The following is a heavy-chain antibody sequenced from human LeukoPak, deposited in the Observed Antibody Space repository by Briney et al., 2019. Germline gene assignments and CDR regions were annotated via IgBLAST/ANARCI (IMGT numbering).Heavy chain of an antibody. J-gene: IGHJ4*02. V-gene: IGHV3-23*01. CDR3: AKGAPNYYDSSGYYHY. D-gene: IGHD3-22*01. Sequence: GGSLRLSCAASGFTFSSYAMSWVRQAPGKGLEGVSAISGSGGSTYYADSVKGRFTISRDNSKNTLYLQMNSLRAEDTAVYYCAKGAPNYYDSSGYYHYWGQGTLVTVSS. CDR2: ISGSGGST. CDR1: GFTFSSYA.